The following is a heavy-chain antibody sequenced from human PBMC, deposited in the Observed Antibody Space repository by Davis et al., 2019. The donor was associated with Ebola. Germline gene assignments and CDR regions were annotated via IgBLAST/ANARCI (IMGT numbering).Heavy chain of an antibody. D-gene: IGHD3-3*01. Sequence: GGSLRLSCAASGFTFSSYAMHWVRQAPGKGLEWVAVISYDGSNKYYADSVRGRFTISRDNSKNTLYLQMNSLRAEDTAVYYCARGTPYYDFWSGFDYWGQGTLVTVSS. CDR2: ISYDGSNK. J-gene: IGHJ4*02. V-gene: IGHV3-30-3*01. CDR3: ARGTPYYDFWSGFDY. CDR1: GFTFSSYA.